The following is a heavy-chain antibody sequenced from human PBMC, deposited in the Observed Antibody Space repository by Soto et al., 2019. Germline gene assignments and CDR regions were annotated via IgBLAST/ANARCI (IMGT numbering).Heavy chain of an antibody. CDR1: GGTFSSYS. V-gene: IGHV1-69*13. CDR3: ATSYDSSGYDAFDI. Sequence: ASVKVSCKASGGTFSSYSIRWVREAPGQGLEWMGGIIPIFGTANYAQKFQGRVTITADESTSTAYMELSSLRSEDTAVYYCATSYDSSGYDAFDIWGQGTMVTVSS. D-gene: IGHD3-22*01. CDR2: IIPIFGTA. J-gene: IGHJ3*02.